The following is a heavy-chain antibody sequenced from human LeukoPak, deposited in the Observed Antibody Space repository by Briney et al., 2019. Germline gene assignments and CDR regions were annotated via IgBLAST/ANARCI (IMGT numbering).Heavy chain of an antibody. CDR3: AGPSIVGAGFDY. D-gene: IGHD1-26*01. CDR2: IYYSGST. CDR1: GGSISSSSYY. V-gene: IGHV4-39*06. Sequence: SETLSLTCTVSGGSISSSSYYWGWIRQPPGKGLEWIGSIYYSGSTYYNPSLKSRVTISVDTSKNQFPLKLSSVTAADTAVYYCAGPSIVGAGFDYWGQGTLVTVSS. J-gene: IGHJ4*02.